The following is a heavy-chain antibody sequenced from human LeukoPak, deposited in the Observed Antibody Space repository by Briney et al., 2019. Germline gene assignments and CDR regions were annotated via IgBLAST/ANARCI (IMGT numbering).Heavy chain of an antibody. V-gene: IGHV4-38-2*02. D-gene: IGHD1-26*01. J-gene: IGHJ5*02. CDR3: ARSQRGGRATTWWFDP. Sequence: SETLSLTCTVSGYSISSGYYWGWIRQPPGKGLEWIGSIYHSGSTYYNPSLKSRVTISVDTSKNQFSLKLSSVTAADTAVYYCARSQRGGRATTWWFDPWGQGTLVTVSS. CDR1: GYSISSGYY. CDR2: IYHSGST.